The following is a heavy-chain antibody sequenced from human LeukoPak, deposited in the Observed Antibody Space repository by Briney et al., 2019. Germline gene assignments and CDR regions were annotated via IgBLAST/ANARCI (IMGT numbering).Heavy chain of an antibody. CDR2: INPNSGGT. D-gene: IGHD6-13*01. Sequence: ASVKVSCKVSGYTLTELSMHWVRQAPGQGLEWMGWINPNSGGTNYAQKFQGRVTMTRDTSISTAYMELSRLRSDDTAVYYCAREKGGEAAAGGYYYYYMDVWGKGTTVTVSS. CDR1: GYTLTELS. J-gene: IGHJ6*03. CDR3: AREKGGEAAAGGYYYYYMDV. V-gene: IGHV1-2*02.